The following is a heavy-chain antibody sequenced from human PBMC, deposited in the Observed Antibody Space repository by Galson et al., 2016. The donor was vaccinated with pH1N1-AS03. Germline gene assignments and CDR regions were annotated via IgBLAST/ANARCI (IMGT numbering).Heavy chain of an antibody. J-gene: IGHJ3*02. CDR2: IIPIFGRP. CDR1: GGTFSSFA. V-gene: IGHV1-69*06. CDR3: ARPRGWSGHDAFDI. Sequence: SVKVSCKASGGTFSSFAISWVRQAPGQGLEWMGGIIPIFGRPNYAQKFQGRVTITADKSTFTAYMELSSLRSEDTAVYYCARPRGWSGHDAFDIWGQGTMVTVSS. D-gene: IGHD3-3*01.